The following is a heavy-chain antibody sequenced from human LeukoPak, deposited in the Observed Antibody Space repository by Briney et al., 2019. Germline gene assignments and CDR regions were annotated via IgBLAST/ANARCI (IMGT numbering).Heavy chain of an antibody. CDR1: GGSFSGYY. CDR2: INHSGST. V-gene: IGHV4-34*01. Sequence: SETLSLTCAVYGGSFSGYYWSWIRQPPGKGLEWIGEINHSGSTNYNPSLKSRVTISVDTSKNQFSLKLSSVTAADTAVYYCASGLSPGCFQHWGQGTLVTVSS. J-gene: IGHJ1*01. CDR3: ASGLSPGCFQH.